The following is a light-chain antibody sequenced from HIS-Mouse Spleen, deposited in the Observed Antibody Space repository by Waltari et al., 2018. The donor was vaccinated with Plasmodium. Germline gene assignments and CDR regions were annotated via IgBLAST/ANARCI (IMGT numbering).Light chain of an antibody. J-gene: IGKJ3*01. CDR1: QRVSSV. Sequence: EIVMTQSPATLSVSPGARATLSCRASQRVSSVLAWYQQKPGQAPRHLIYGAATRATGIPARFSGSGSGTEFTLTISSLQSEDVAVYYCQQYNNWSFTFGPGTKVDIK. CDR3: QQYNNWSFT. CDR2: GAA. V-gene: IGKV3-15*01.